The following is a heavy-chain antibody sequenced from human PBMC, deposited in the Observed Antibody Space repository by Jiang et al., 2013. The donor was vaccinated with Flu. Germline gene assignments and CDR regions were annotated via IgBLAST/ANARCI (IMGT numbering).Heavy chain of an antibody. J-gene: IGHJ4*02. D-gene: IGHD6-19*01. CDR3: ARAEIAVAGSDY. CDR2: ITTYTGGT. V-gene: IGHV1-18*01. CDR1: GYTFNNYA. Sequence: KKPGASVKVSCKASGYTFNNYAITWVRQAPGQGLEWMGWITTYTGGTTYAQKFQGRVTMTTDTSTSTAYMELTSLRSDDTAVYYCARAEIAVAGSDYWGQGTLVTVSS.